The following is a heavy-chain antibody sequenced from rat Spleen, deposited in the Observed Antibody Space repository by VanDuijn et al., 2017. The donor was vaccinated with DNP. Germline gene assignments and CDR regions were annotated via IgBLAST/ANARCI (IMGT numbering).Heavy chain of an antibody. D-gene: IGHD1-4*01. V-gene: IGHV5-20*01. CDR3: TTARVFDY. CDR1: GFTFSDYY. J-gene: IGHJ2*01. CDR2: VSDDAGNT. Sequence: EVQLVEFGGGIVQPGRSLKISCAASGFTFSDYYMAWVRQAPTKGLEWVASVSDDAGNTYYRDSVKGRFTISRDNVKGSLYLQMDSLKSEDTATYYCTTARVFDYWGQGIMVTVSS.